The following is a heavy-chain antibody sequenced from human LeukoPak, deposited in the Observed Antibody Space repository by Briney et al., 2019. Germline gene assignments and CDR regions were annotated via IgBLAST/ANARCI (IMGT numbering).Heavy chain of an antibody. CDR2: INPSGGST. CDR3: ARDVAGGWLQFPSNSNYFDY. Sequence: ASVKVSCKASGYTLTSYYMHWVRQAPGQGLEWMGIINPSGGSTSYAQRFQGRVTMTRDMSTSTVYMELSSLRSEDTAVYYCARDVAGGWLQFPSNSNYFDYWGQGTLVTVSS. CDR1: GYTLTSYY. V-gene: IGHV1-46*01. J-gene: IGHJ4*02. D-gene: IGHD5-24*01.